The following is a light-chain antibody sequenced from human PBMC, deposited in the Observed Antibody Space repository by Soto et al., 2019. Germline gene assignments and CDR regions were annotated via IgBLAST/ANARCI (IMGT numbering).Light chain of an antibody. Sequence: DIKMTQSPSTLSASVGDTVTISCRASQPISNWLAWYQQKPGKAPKLLIYDSSILETGVRPRFSGTGSGTQYTPTISSLQPDDSATYYCQQYNSDPYTFGQGTKLQI. V-gene: IGKV1-5*01. J-gene: IGKJ2*01. CDR3: QQYNSDPYT. CDR2: DSS. CDR1: QPISNW.